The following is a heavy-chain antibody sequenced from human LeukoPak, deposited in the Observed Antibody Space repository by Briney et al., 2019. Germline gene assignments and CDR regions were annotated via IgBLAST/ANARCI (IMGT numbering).Heavy chain of an antibody. D-gene: IGHD3-3*01. Sequence: SETLSLTCXVSGGSIXXXXXXXIRQPPGKGXXXXXYVYYSGSTXYNPSXXSRLTISVDTSKNQFSLKLSSVTAADTAMYYCARQVYWSGYFVFDSWGQGTLVTVSS. CDR3: ARQVYWSGYFVFDS. CDR2: VYYSGST. J-gene: IGHJ4*02. CDR1: GGSIXXXX. V-gene: IGHV4-59*08.